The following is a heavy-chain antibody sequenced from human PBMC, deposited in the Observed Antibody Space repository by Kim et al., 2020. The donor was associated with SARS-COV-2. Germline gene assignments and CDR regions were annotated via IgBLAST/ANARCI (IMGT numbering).Heavy chain of an antibody. Sequence: GGSLRLSCAVSGFTFSSYWMSWVRQAPGKGLEWVANINQDGSERYYVGSVEGRFSVSRDNAKNSLFLQMNSLRAEDTAAYFCARGHYVMDVWGQGTTVTASS. CDR1: GFTFSSYW. CDR3: ARGHYVMDV. CDR2: INQDGSER. J-gene: IGHJ6*02. V-gene: IGHV3-7*03.